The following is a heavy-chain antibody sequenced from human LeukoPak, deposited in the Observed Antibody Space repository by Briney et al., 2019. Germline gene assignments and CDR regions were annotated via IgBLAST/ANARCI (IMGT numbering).Heavy chain of an antibody. D-gene: IGHD1-14*01. CDR3: ARDRGRNSFDN. V-gene: IGHV1-46*01. Sequence: ASVKVSCKASGYTFTSYYMHWVRQAPGQGLEWMGIINPSGGSTSYAQKFQGRVTMTRDTSTSTVYMELTSLRAEDTALYYCARDRGRNSFDNWGQGTLVTVSS. CDR2: INPSGGST. CDR1: GYTFTSYY. J-gene: IGHJ4*02.